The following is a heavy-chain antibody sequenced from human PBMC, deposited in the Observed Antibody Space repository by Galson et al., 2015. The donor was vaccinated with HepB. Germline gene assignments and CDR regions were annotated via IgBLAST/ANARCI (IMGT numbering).Heavy chain of an antibody. V-gene: IGHV3-33*01. Sequence: SLRLSCAASGFTFSSYGMHWVRQAPGKGLEWVAVIWYDGSNKYYADSVKGRFTISRDNSKNTLYLQMNSLRAEDTAVYYCARGITIFGVVPKNPYYYYGMDVWGQGTTVTVSS. CDR1: GFTFSSYG. CDR2: IWYDGSNK. J-gene: IGHJ6*02. D-gene: IGHD3-3*01. CDR3: ARGITIFGVVPKNPYYYYGMDV.